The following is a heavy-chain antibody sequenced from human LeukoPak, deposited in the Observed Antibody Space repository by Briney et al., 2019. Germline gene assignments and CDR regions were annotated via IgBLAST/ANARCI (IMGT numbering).Heavy chain of an antibody. CDR2: INQDGSVK. J-gene: IGHJ3*02. Sequence: GGSLRLSCEASGFRISSNWMNWVRQVPGKGLEWVGNINQDGSVKHYVDSVKGRFTISRDNAKNLLYLQMNSLRVDDTAIYYCARDCCVSGGLDIWGQGTTVTVSS. D-gene: IGHD2-21*01. CDR3: ARDCCVSGGLDI. CDR1: GFRISSNW. V-gene: IGHV3-7*01.